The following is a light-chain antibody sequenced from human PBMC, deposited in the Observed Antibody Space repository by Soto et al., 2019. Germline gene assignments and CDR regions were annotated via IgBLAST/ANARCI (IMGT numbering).Light chain of an antibody. CDR2: DAS. CDR3: QQYKSYST. Sequence: DIQLTQTPSTGSAAFGDRVTLTCRAAQSLNSRLAWYQQRPGKAPRLLIYDASTLESGVPSRFSGSGSGTEFTLTINNLQPDDLATYICQQYKSYSTFGRGTKVDI. CDR1: QSLNSR. J-gene: IGKJ1*01. V-gene: IGKV1-5*01.